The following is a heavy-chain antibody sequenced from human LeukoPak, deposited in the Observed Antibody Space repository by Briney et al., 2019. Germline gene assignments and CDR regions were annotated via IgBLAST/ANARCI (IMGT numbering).Heavy chain of an antibody. Sequence: ASVKVSCKASGYTFPSYYMHWVRQAPGKGLEWMGRFHPPDDEAKYLERFDGRIAITADTSTDTSYLELKGLTSDDTALYFCAVGRGFAHGRLEEWGQGTLITVSS. CDR2: FHPPDDEA. V-gene: IGHV1-69-2*01. D-gene: IGHD5-12*01. CDR1: GYTFPSYY. CDR3: AVGRGFAHGRLEE. J-gene: IGHJ4*02.